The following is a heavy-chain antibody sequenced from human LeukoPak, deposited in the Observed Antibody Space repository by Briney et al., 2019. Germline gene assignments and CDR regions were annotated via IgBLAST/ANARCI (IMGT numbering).Heavy chain of an antibody. CDR3: AKSRDDFWGGDYYMDV. Sequence: GGSLRLSCAASEFTVNNNYMSWVRRAPGKGLEWVSFIYNTGETYYLDSVKGRFTISRDNSKNTLYLQMNSLRAEDTAVYYCAKSRDDFWGGDYYMDVWGKGTTVTVSS. D-gene: IGHD3-3*01. V-gene: IGHV3-53*01. CDR1: EFTVNNNY. J-gene: IGHJ6*03. CDR2: IYNTGET.